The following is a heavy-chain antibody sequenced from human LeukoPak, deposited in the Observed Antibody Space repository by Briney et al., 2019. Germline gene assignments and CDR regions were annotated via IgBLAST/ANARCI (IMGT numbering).Heavy chain of an antibody. CDR3: ARNPAHTGWFDP. CDR2: MNPNSGNT. Sequence: ASVKASCKAFGYTFTNYDINWVRQATGQGLEWMGWMNPNSGNTGYAQKFQGRVTMTRDTSQSTAYMELSSLRSEDTAVYYCARNPAHTGWFDPWGQGTLVTVSS. CDR1: GYTFTNYD. V-gene: IGHV1-8*01. D-gene: IGHD4-17*01. J-gene: IGHJ5*02.